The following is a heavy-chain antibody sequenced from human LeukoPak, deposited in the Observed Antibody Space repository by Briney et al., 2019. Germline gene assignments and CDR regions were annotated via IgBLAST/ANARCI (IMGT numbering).Heavy chain of an antibody. J-gene: IGHJ4*02. CDR3: ASTSPGIVVVPAAIDY. CDR1: GGSISSSSYY. CDR2: IYYSGST. Sequence: SETLSLTCTVSGGSISSSSYYWGWIRQPPGKGLEWIGSIYYSGSTYYNPSLKRRVTISVDTSKNQFSLKLSSVTAADTAVYYCASTSPGIVVVPAAIDYWGQGTLVTVSS. D-gene: IGHD2-2*02. V-gene: IGHV4-39*01.